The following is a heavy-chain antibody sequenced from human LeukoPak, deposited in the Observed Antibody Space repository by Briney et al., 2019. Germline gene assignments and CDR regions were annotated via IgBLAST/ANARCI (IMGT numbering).Heavy chain of an antibody. J-gene: IGHJ4*02. CDR2: IRYDGSNK. Sequence: GGSLRLSCAASGFTFSSYGMHWVRQAPGKGLEWVAFIRYDGSNKYYADSVKGRFTISRDNAKNSLYLQMNSLRAEDTAVYYCARDIVEMATINPYYFDYWGQGTLVTVSS. D-gene: IGHD5-24*01. CDR1: GFTFSSYG. V-gene: IGHV3-30*02. CDR3: ARDIVEMATINPYYFDY.